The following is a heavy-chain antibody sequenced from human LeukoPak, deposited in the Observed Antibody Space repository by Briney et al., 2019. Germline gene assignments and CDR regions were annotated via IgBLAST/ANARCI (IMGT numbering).Heavy chain of an antibody. Sequence: PSETLSLTCTVSGGSISSYYWSWIRQPPGKGLEWIGYIYSSGSTNYNPSLKSRVTISVDTSKNQFSLKLSSVTAADTAVYYCARSHDLTGYTFDYWGQGTLVTVSS. CDR1: GGSISSYY. D-gene: IGHD3-9*01. V-gene: IGHV4-59*08. CDR2: IYSSGST. J-gene: IGHJ4*02. CDR3: ARSHDLTGYTFDY.